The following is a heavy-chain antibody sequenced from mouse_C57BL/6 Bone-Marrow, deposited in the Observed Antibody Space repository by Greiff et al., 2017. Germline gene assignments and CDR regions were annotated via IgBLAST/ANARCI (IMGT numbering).Heavy chain of an antibody. CDR3: TKAPITTVVATRGSWFAY. D-gene: IGHD1-1*01. V-gene: IGHV1-5*01. Sequence: VQLQQSGTVLARPGASVKMSCKTSGYTFTSYWMHWVKRRPGQGLEWIGAIYPGNSDTSYNQKFKGKAKLTAVTSASTAYMELRSLTKEDSAVYYCTKAPITTVVATRGSWFAYWGQGTLVTVSA. CDR1: GYTFTSYW. CDR2: IYPGNSDT. J-gene: IGHJ3*01.